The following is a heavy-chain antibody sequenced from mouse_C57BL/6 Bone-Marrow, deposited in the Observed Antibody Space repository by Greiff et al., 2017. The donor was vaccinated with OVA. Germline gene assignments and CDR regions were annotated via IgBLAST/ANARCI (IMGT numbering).Heavy chain of an antibody. D-gene: IGHD1-1*01. CDR1: GYTFTSYW. Sequence: QQSCKASGYTFTSYWMHWVKQRPGRGLEWIGRIDPNSGGTKYNEKFKSKATLTVDKPSSTAYMQLSSLTSEDSAVYYCASDYYGSSYPSYWYFDVWGTGTTVTVSS. J-gene: IGHJ1*03. V-gene: IGHV1-72*01. CDR2: IDPNSGGT. CDR3: ASDYYGSSYPSYWYFDV.